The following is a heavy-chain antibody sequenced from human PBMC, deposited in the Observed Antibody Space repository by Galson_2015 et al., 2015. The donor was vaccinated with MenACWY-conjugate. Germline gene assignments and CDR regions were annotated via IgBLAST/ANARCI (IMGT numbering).Heavy chain of an antibody. CDR3: ARAIIGYSSVWYYFDY. CDR2: ITPIFGTT. J-gene: IGHJ4*02. CDR1: GGAFGSYG. V-gene: IGHV1-69*06. Sequence: SVKVSCKASGGAFGSYGISWVRQAPGQGLEWMGGITPIFGTTNYAQKFQGRVAIIADKSTSKAYMELSSLRSEDTAVYYCARAIIGYSSVWYYFDYWGQGTLVTVSS. D-gene: IGHD6-19*01.